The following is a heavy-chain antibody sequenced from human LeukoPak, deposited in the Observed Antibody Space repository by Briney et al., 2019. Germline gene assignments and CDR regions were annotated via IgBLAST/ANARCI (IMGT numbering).Heavy chain of an antibody. CDR2: INPNSGGT. D-gene: IGHD2-15*01. CDR3: ARGRGGSYYFDY. V-gene: IGHV1-2*02. CDR1: GYTFTGYY. J-gene: IGHJ4*02. Sequence: ASVKVSCKASGYTFTGYYMHWVRQAPGQGLEWTGWINPNSGGTNYAQKFQGRVTMTRDTSISTAYMELSRLRSDDTAVYYCARGRGGSYYFDYWDQGTLVTVSS.